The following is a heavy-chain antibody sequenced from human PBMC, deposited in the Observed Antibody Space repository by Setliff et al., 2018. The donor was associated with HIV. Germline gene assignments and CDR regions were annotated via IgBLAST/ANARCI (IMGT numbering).Heavy chain of an antibody. Sequence: SETLSLTCTVSGDSITSGGYSWAWIRQPPGKALEWVGYIYYSGRTSHSGSTYYNPSVASRITISGDTSKNQFSLKLTSVTAADTAIYYCARENGWLFGWFDPWGQGTPVTVSS. J-gene: IGHJ5*02. D-gene: IGHD3-22*01. CDR1: GDSITSGGYS. CDR3: ARENGWLFGWFDP. V-gene: IGHV4-30-4*08. CDR2: IYYSGRTSHSGST.